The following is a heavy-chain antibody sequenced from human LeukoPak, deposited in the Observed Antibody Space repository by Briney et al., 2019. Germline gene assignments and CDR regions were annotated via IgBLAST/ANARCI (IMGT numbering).Heavy chain of an antibody. D-gene: IGHD3-16*01. CDR3: ARVPGGRAGYYFDY. CDR2: ISYDGSNK. V-gene: IGHV3-30*04. CDR1: GFTFSSYA. J-gene: IGHJ4*02. Sequence: GGSLRLSCAASGFTFSSYAMHWVRRAPGKGLEWVAVISYDGSNKYYADSVKGRFTISRDNSKNTLYLQMNSLRAEDTAVYYCARVPGGRAGYYFDYWGQGTLVTVSS.